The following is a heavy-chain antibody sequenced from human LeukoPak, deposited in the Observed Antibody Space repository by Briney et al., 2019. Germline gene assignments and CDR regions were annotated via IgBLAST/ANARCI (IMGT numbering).Heavy chain of an antibody. Sequence: SETLSLTCTVSGGSISSSYYYWGWIRQPPGKGLEWFGSIYFSGSTFYNPSLKSRVTISVDTSKSQFSLKLTSVTAADTAVYYCATWGSSTFAFDIWGQGTMVAVSS. J-gene: IGHJ3*02. D-gene: IGHD6-13*01. V-gene: IGHV4-39*01. CDR2: IYFSGST. CDR1: GGSISSSYYY. CDR3: ATWGSSTFAFDI.